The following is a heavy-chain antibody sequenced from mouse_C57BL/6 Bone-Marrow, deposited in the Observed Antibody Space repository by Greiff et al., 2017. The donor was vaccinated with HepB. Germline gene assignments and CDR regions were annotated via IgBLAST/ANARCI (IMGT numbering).Heavy chain of an antibody. V-gene: IGHV8-9*01. CDR2: IYWDEDK. J-gene: IGHJ3*01. CDR3: ARSRGSSWFAY. D-gene: IGHD1-1*01. CDR1: VFSLSTFGMG. Sequence: QVTLKESGPGILQPSQTLSLTCSFSVFSLSTFGMGVSWIRQPSGKGLEWLAHIYWDEDKHYKPSLKSRLTISKDTSNNQVFLKITTVDTADTATYYSARSRGSSWFAYWGQGTLVTVSA.